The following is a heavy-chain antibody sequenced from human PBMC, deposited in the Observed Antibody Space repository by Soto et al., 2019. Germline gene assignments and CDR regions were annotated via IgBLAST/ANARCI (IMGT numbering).Heavy chain of an antibody. J-gene: IGHJ3*02. Sequence: LPLTCTVSGGAISSYYWSWIRQPAGKGLEWIGRIYTSGSTNYNPSLKSRVTMSVDTSKNQFSLKLSSVTAADTAVYYCARDGWYCSSTSCYSAAFDIWGQGTMVTVSS. CDR1: GGAISSYY. D-gene: IGHD2-2*01. CDR3: ARDGWYCSSTSCYSAAFDI. V-gene: IGHV4-4*07. CDR2: IYTSGST.